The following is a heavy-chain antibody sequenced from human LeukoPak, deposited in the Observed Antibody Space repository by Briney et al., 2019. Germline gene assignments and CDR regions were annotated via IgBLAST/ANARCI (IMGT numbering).Heavy chain of an antibody. Sequence: SETLSLTCTVSGGSFSTYYWGWIRQPAGKGLEWIGHIYTSGTTNYNPSLKSRVTISLDMSGNQFSLRLSSVTAADTAVYYCASFKRELIDYWGQGTLVTVSS. CDR1: GGSFSTYY. J-gene: IGHJ4*02. CDR2: IYTSGTT. D-gene: IGHD1-26*01. V-gene: IGHV4-4*07. CDR3: ASFKRELIDY.